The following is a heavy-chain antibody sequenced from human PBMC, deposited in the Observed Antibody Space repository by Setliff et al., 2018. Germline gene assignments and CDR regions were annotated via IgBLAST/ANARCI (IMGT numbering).Heavy chain of an antibody. CDR2: VSHDENTK. D-gene: IGHD2-15*01. J-gene: IGHJ4*02. V-gene: IGHV3-30*04. Sequence: PGGSLRLSCAASGFTISYYAIHWVRQAPGKGLEWVAVVSHDENTKYYADSVKDRFIISRDNSKNTLYLQMNSLRPEDTAVYYCARTCSGSGCYAGLESWGQGTPVTVSS. CDR1: GFTISYYA. CDR3: ARTCSGSGCYAGLES.